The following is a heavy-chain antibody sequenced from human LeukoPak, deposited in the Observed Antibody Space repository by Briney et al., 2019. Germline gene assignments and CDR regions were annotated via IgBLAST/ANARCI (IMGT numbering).Heavy chain of an antibody. CDR3: ARGRYCSSASCYFDS. Sequence: GGSLRLSCAASGFTFSTYSMNWVRQAPGKGLEWISYISSSSSTIYYADSVKGRFTISRDNAKTSLYLQMDSLRDEDTAVYYCARGRYCSSASCYFDSWGQGTLVTVSS. V-gene: IGHV3-48*02. D-gene: IGHD2-2*01. J-gene: IGHJ4*02. CDR2: ISSSSSTI. CDR1: GFTFSTYS.